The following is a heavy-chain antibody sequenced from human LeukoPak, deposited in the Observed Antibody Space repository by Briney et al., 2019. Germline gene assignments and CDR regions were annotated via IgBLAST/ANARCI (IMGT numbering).Heavy chain of an antibody. D-gene: IGHD5-24*01. Sequence: GGSLRLSCTASGFMFSSHWMSWVRQAPGKGLEWVANINQGENEKYYVDSVRGRCTISRDNVKNSVFLQINSLRAEDTALYYCARELDGRAFDIWGQGTVVTVSS. CDR3: ARELDGRAFDI. CDR1: GFMFSSHW. CDR2: INQGENEK. J-gene: IGHJ3*02. V-gene: IGHV3-7*01.